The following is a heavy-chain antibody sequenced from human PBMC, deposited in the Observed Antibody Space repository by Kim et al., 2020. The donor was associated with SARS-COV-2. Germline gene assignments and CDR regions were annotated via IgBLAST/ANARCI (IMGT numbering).Heavy chain of an antibody. CDR1: GFTFGSYA. CDR3: AKEGAQGGGADFDY. D-gene: IGHD2-15*01. Sequence: GGSLRLSCAASGFTFGSYAMSWVRQAPGKGLEWVSAISGSGGRTYYADSVKGRFTISRDNSKNTLYLQMNSLRAEDTAVYYCAKEGAQGGGADFDYWGQGPLVTVSS. V-gene: IGHV3-23*01. J-gene: IGHJ4*02. CDR2: ISGSGGRT.